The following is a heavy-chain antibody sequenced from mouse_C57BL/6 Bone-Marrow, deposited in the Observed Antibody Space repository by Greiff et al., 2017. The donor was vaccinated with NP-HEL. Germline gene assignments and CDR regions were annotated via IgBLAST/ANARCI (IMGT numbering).Heavy chain of an antibody. J-gene: IGHJ2*01. CDR2: IDPETGGT. CDR1: GYTFTDYE. Sequence: QVQLKQPGAELVRPGASVTLSCKASGYTFTDYEMHWVKQTPVHGLEWIGAIDPETGGTAYNQKFKGKAILTADKSSSTAYMELRSLTSEDSAVYYCTRGGGDYWGQGTTLTVSS. V-gene: IGHV1-15*01. CDR3: TRGGGDY.